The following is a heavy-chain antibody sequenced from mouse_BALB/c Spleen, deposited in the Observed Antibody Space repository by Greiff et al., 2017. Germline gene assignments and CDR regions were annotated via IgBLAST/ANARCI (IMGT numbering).Heavy chain of an antibody. CDR2: INPYNDGT. Sequence: VQLQQSGPELVKPGASVKMSCKASGYTFTSYVMHWVKQKPGQGLEWIGYINPYNDGTKYNEKFKGKATLTSDKSSSTAYMELSSLTSEDSAVYYGARRAVVATDALDYWGQGTSVTVSS. V-gene: IGHV1-14*01. D-gene: IGHD1-1*01. CDR1: GYTFTSYV. CDR3: ARRAVVATDALDY. J-gene: IGHJ4*01.